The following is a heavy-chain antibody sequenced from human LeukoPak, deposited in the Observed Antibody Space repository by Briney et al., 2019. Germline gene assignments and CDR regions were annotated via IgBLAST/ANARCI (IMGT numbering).Heavy chain of an antibody. V-gene: IGHV3-74*01. CDR2: INSDGSTT. CDR3: ARGNYYGQDY. D-gene: IGHD3-10*01. CDR1: GFTVSSNY. J-gene: IGHJ4*02. Sequence: NPGGSLRLSCAASGFTVSSNYMSWVRQAPGKGLVWISRINSDGSTTSYADSVKGRFTISRDNAKNTLYLQMNSLRAEDTAVYYCARGNYYGQDYWGQGTLVTVSS.